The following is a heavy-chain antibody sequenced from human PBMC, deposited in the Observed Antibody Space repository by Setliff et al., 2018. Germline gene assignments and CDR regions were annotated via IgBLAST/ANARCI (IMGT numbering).Heavy chain of an antibody. CDR3: ARTSGSGSSLLPNFSDP. J-gene: IGHJ5*02. CDR1: GGSITSSSYY. Sequence: SETLSLTCTVSGGSITSSSYYWGWVRQPPGKGLEWIGTIFWSGTTYYNPSLKSRVTISVDTSKNQFSLKLSSVTAADTAVYYCARTSGSGSSLLPNFSDPWGQGTLVTVSS. D-gene: IGHD3-10*01. V-gene: IGHV4-39*07. CDR2: IFWSGTT.